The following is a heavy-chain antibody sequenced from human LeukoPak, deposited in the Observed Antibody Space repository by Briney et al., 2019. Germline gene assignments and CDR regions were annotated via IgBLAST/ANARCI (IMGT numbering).Heavy chain of an antibody. CDR1: GGSFSGYY. Sequence: PSETLSLTCAVYGGSFSGYYWSWIPQPPGKGLEWIGEINHSGSTNYNPSLKSRVTISVDTSKNQFSLKLSSVTAADTAVYYCAGRTTVTTIDYWGQGTLVTVSS. CDR3: AGRTTVTTIDY. V-gene: IGHV4-34*01. J-gene: IGHJ4*02. CDR2: INHSGST. D-gene: IGHD4-17*01.